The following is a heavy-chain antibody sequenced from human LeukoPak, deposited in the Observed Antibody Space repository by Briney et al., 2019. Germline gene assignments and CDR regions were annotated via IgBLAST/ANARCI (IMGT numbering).Heavy chain of an antibody. CDR3: ARLGGAYYDFWSGPFDY. D-gene: IGHD3-3*01. J-gene: IGHJ4*02. CDR2: ISYDGSNK. Sequence: GGSLRLSCAASGFTFSSYGMHWVRQAPGKGLEWVAVISYDGSNKYYADSVKGRFTISRDNSKNTLYLQMNSLRAEDTAVYYCARLGGAYYDFWSGPFDYWGQGTLVTVSS. V-gene: IGHV3-30*03. CDR1: GFTFSSYG.